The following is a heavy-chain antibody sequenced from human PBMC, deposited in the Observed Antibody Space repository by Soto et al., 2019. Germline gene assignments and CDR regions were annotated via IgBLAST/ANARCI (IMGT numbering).Heavy chain of an antibody. CDR1: GFTFSSYA. V-gene: IGHV3-30-3*01. CDR3: ASRYGMDV. CDR2: ISYDGSNK. J-gene: IGHJ6*02. Sequence: QVQLVESGGGVVQPGRSLRLSCAASGFTFSSYAMHWVRQAPGKGLEWVAVISYDGSNKYYADSVKGRFTIFRDNSKNTLYLQMNSLRAEDTAVYYCASRYGMDVWGQGTTVTVSS.